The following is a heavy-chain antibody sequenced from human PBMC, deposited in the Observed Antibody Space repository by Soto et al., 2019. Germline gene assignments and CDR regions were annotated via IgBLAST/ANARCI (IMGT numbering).Heavy chain of an antibody. Sequence: QVQLVESGGGVVQPGRSLRLSCAASGFTFSDYGMHWVRQAPGKGLEWVAIIWHDGSNENYADSVKGRFTISRDNSKNTLYLQMDSLSAEDTALYYCSREPSGGNDAFDIWGQGTMVTVSS. J-gene: IGHJ3*02. CDR1: GFTFSDYG. CDR2: IWHDGSNE. V-gene: IGHV3-33*01. D-gene: IGHD3-16*01. CDR3: SREPSGGNDAFDI.